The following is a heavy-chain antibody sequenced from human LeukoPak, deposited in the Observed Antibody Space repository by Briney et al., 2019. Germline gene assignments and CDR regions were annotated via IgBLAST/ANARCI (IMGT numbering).Heavy chain of an antibody. V-gene: IGHV4-38-2*02. CDR1: GYSISNNYY. D-gene: IGHD3-9*01. Sequence: NASETLSLTCTVSGYSISNNYYWGWIRQPPGKGLEWIGCSYHSGSTNYNPSLKSRVTISVDTSKNQFSLKLSSVTAADTAVYYCARGLRYFDWLSKDYWGQGTLVTVSS. J-gene: IGHJ4*02. CDR3: ARGLRYFDWLSKDY. CDR2: SYHSGST.